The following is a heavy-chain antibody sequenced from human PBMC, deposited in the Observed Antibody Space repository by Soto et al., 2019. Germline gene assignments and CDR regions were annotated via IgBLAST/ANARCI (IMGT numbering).Heavy chain of an antibody. CDR3: ASRRYCGVDCYDKFYYGMDV. CDR1: GSTFSSYT. D-gene: IGHD2-21*02. J-gene: IGHJ6*02. V-gene: IGHV1-69*02. CDR2: IIPVLGVT. Sequence: QVQLVQSGAEVRKPGSSVEVSCMASGSTFSSYTVNWVRQAPGQGLEWIGRIIPVLGVTHYARRFQGRVTLTADRSRKTDYMELTSLTSEDTAVYYCASRRYCGVDCYDKFYYGMDVWGQGTTVTVSS.